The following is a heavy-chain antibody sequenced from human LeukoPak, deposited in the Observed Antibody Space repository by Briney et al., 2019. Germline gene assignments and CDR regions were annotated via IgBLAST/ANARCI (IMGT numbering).Heavy chain of an antibody. V-gene: IGHV4-38-2*02. Sequence: SETLSLTCTVSGYSISSGYYWGWIRQPPGKGLEWIGSIYHSGSTYYDPSLKSRVTISVDTSKNQFSLKLSSVTAADTAVYYCARYYYGSGSYQPTGDYWGQGTLVTVSS. CDR1: GYSISSGYY. D-gene: IGHD3-10*01. J-gene: IGHJ4*02. CDR2: IYHSGST. CDR3: ARYYYGSGSYQPTGDY.